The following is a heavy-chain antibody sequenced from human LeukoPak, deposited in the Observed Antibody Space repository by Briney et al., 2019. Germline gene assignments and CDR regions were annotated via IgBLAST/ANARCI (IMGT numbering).Heavy chain of an antibody. CDR1: GDSISISSYY. CDR2: INYSGNT. Sequence: SETLSLTCTVSGDSISISSYYWVWIRQPPGQGLEWIGTINYSGNTYYNPSLKSRVTISSDTSKSQFSLKLTSVTAADTAVYYCTRFQIGTILVSWGRGTLVTVSS. J-gene: IGHJ5*02. CDR3: TRFQIGTILVS. D-gene: IGHD3-3*02. V-gene: IGHV4-39*07.